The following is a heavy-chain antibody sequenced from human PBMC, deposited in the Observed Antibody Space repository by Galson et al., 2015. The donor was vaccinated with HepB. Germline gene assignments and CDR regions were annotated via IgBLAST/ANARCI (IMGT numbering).Heavy chain of an antibody. CDR3: ATGVGFGYGGTPDYMDV. J-gene: IGHJ6*03. CDR2: INQDGSHR. D-gene: IGHD4-23*01. V-gene: IGHV3-7*03. Sequence: SLRLSCAASGFTISTYWMSWVRQAPGKGLEWVANINQDGSHRNYLGSVRGRFTISRDNAKNSLHLQLNSLRVEDTALYYCATGVGFGYGGTPDYMDVWGKGTTVSVSS. CDR1: GFTISTYW.